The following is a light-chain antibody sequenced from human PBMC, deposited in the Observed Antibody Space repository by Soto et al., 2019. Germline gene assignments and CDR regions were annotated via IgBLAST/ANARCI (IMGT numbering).Light chain of an antibody. CDR2: GAS. Sequence: EIVMMQVLAIPSMSPGERATLSCRASQSVSSNLAWYQQKPGQAPRLLIYGASTRATGIPARFSGSGSGTEFTLTISSLQSEDFAVYYCQQYNNWPPITFGQGTHWRLN. CDR3: QQYNNWPPIT. V-gene: IGKV3-15*01. CDR1: QSVSSN. J-gene: IGKJ5*01.